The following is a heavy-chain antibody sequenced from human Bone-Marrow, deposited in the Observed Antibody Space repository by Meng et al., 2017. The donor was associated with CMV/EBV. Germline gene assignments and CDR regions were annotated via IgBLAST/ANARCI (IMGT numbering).Heavy chain of an antibody. D-gene: IGHD5-12*01. CDR2: IYSGGST. V-gene: IGHV3-53*01. Sequence: GESLKISCAPSGITFSTYTIHWVRQAPGKGLEWVSVIYSGGSTYYADSVKGRFTISRDNSKNTLYLQMNSLRAEDTAVYYCASGLPFVYWGQGTLVTVSS. CDR1: GITFSTYT. J-gene: IGHJ4*02. CDR3: ASGLPFVY.